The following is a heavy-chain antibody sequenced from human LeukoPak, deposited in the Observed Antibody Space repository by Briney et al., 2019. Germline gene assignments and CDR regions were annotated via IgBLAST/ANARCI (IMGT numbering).Heavy chain of an antibody. D-gene: IGHD6-13*01. Sequence: SETLSLTCTVSGGSISSYYWSWIRQPAGKGLEWIGSIYYSGYTYNNPSLKSRVTISVDTSKNQFSLKLSSVTAADTAVYYCASLSSSWYRAFDYWGQGTLVTVSS. CDR2: IYYSGYT. V-gene: IGHV4-59*05. J-gene: IGHJ4*02. CDR1: GGSISSYY. CDR3: ASLSSSWYRAFDY.